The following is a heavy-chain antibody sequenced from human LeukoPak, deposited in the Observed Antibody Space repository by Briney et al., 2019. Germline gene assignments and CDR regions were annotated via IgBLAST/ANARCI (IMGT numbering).Heavy chain of an antibody. CDR2: VTASGTST. V-gene: IGHV3-23*01. Sequence: PGGSLRLSCAASGFTFSSYAMNWVRQAPGKGLEWVSGVTASGTSTYYADSVRGRFTISRDNSKNTLYLQMNSLRAGDTGVYYCAKAIQYSYASAFDPWGQGTLVTVSS. J-gene: IGHJ5*02. CDR3: AKAIQYSYASAFDP. D-gene: IGHD3-10*01. CDR1: GFTFSSYA.